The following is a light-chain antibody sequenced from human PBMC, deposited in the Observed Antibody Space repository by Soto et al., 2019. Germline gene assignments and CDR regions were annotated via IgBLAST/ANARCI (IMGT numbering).Light chain of an antibody. CDR2: GAS. CDR3: QQYSSWYT. Sequence: EIVLTQSPGTLSLSPGERATLSCRASQSVSSSYLAWYQQKPGQAPRLLIYGASSRATGIPDRFSGSGSGTEFTLTISSLQSEDLAVYYCQQYSSWYTFGQGTKLEIK. V-gene: IGKV3-20*01. J-gene: IGKJ2*01. CDR1: QSVSSSY.